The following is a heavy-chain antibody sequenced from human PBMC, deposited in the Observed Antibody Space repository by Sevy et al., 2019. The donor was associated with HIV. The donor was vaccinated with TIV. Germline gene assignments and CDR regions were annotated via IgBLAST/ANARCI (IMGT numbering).Heavy chain of an antibody. CDR1: GGSISSSSYY. Sequence: SETLSLTCTVSGGSISSSSYYWGWIRQPPGKGLEWIGSIYYSGSTYYNPSLKSRVTISVATSKNQYSLKLSSVTAADTAVYYCARHVSFTADAYYYGMDVWGQGTTVTVSS. D-gene: IGHD5-18*01. J-gene: IGHJ6*02. CDR2: IYYSGST. CDR3: ARHVSFTADAYYYGMDV. V-gene: IGHV4-39*01.